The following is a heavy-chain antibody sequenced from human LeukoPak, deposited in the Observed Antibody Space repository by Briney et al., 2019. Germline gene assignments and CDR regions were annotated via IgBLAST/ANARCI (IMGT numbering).Heavy chain of an antibody. V-gene: IGHV3-21*01. D-gene: IGHD2-15*01. J-gene: IGHJ3*02. CDR3: ARGGIVVVVAATDDAFDI. CDR2: ISSSSSYI. CDR1: GFTFSSYS. Sequence: GGSLRLSCAASGFTFSSYSMNWVRQAPGKGLEWVSSISSSSSYIYYADSVKGRFTISRDNAKNSLYLQMNSLRAEDTAVYYCARGGIVVVVAATDDAFDIWGQGTMATVSS.